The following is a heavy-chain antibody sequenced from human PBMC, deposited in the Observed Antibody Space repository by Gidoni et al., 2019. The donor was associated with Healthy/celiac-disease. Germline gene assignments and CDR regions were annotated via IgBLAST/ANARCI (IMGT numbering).Heavy chain of an antibody. D-gene: IGHD3-22*01. CDR1: GFTFRSYA. J-gene: IGHJ4*02. Sequence: EVQLLESGGGLVQPGGSLRISCAASGFTFRSYAMSWVRQAPGKGLEWVSAISGSGGSTYYADAVKGRFTISRDNSKNTLYLQMNSLRAEDTAVYYCANRPYYYDSSGPHWGQGTLVTVSS. CDR2: ISGSGGST. CDR3: ANRPYYYDSSGPH. V-gene: IGHV3-23*01.